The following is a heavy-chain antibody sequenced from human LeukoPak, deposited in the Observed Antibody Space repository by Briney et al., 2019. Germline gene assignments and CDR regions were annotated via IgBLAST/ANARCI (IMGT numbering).Heavy chain of an antibody. J-gene: IGHJ3*02. Sequence: SVKVSCKASGGTFSSYAISWVRQAPGQGVEWMGRIIPIFGTANYAQKFQGRVTITADKSTSTAYIELSSLRSEDTAVYYCAKGDIVVVTAIQHAFDIWGQGTMVTVSS. D-gene: IGHD2-21*02. CDR3: AKGDIVVVTAIQHAFDI. V-gene: IGHV1-69*06. CDR1: GGTFSSYA. CDR2: IIPIFGTA.